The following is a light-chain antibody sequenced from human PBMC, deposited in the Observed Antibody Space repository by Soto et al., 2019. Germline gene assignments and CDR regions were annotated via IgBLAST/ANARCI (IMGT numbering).Light chain of an antibody. J-gene: IGLJ1*01. Sequence: QSALTQPASVSGSPGQSITISCTGTSSDVGRYNYVSWYQQHPGKAPKVMIYDVNNRPSGVSNRFSGSKSGNTASLTISGLQAEDEAHYYCSSYTCSSTPFVFGTGTKLTVL. CDR2: DVN. V-gene: IGLV2-14*03. CDR1: SSDVGRYNY. CDR3: SSYTCSSTPFV.